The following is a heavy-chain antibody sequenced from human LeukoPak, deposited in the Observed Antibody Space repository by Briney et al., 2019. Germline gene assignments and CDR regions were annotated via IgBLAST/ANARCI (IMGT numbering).Heavy chain of an antibody. V-gene: IGHV4-39*07. J-gene: IGHJ4*02. D-gene: IGHD6-13*01. CDR1: GGSISSSSYY. CDR2: IYYSGST. CDR3: ARDRGRGAAAGRDY. Sequence: SETLSLTCTVSGGSISSSSYYWGWIRQPPGKGLEWIGSIYYSGSTYYNPSLKSRVTISVDTSKNQFSLKLSSMTAADTAVYYCARDRGRGAAAGRDYWGQGTLVTVSS.